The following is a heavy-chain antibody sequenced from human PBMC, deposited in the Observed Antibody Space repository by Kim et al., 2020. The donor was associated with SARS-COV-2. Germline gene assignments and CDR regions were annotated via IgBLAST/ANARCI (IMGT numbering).Heavy chain of an antibody. CDR1: GFAFRMYW. CDR2: IKSDGSSA. Sequence: GGSLRLSCAASGFAFRMYWMHWVRQAPGKGLVWVSRIKSDGSSATYADSVKGRFTISRDNARNTLYLQMDSLRADDTAIYYCARDGDHLTLVYSYYFMDVWGKGTTVTVSS. CDR3: ARDGDHLTLVYSYYFMDV. V-gene: IGHV3-74*01. D-gene: IGHD2-21*01. J-gene: IGHJ6*04.